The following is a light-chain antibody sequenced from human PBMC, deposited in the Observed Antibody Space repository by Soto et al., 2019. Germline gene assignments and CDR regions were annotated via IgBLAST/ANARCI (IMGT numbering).Light chain of an antibody. CDR3: SSYAGSNNLVV. Sequence: QSVLTQPPSASGSPGQSVTISCTGTSSDVGGYNYVSWYQQHPGKAPKLMISEVNKRPSGVPDRFSGSKSGNTASLTVSGLQAEDEADYYCSSYAGSNNLVVFGGGTQLTVL. CDR2: EVN. V-gene: IGLV2-8*01. CDR1: SSDVGGYNY. J-gene: IGLJ2*01.